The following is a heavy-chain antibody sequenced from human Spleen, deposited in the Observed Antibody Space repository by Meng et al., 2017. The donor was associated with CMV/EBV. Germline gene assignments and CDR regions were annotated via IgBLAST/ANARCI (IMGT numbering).Heavy chain of an antibody. CDR3: AREGYGDDYYYYGMDV. V-gene: IGHV1-18*04. D-gene: IGHD4-17*01. Sequence: ASVKVSCKASGYTFTDYYMHWVRQAPGQGLEWMGWISAYNGNTYYAQKFRGRVTMTTDTSTSTAYMELRSLRSDDTAVYYCAREGYGDDYYYYGMDVWGQGTTVTVSS. CDR1: GYTFTDYY. J-gene: IGHJ6*02. CDR2: ISAYNGNT.